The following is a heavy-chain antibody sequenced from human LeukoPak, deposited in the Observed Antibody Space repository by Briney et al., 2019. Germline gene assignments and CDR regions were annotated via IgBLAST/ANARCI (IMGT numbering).Heavy chain of an antibody. CDR3: ARHSYIGTNWFDP. CDR2: IYYSGST. CDR1: GGSISNGGYY. V-gene: IGHV4-39*01. D-gene: IGHD1-14*01. J-gene: IGHJ5*02. Sequence: SETLSLTCTVSGGSISNGGYYWGWIRQPPGKGLEWIGSIYYSGSTYYNPSLKSRVTMSVDTSKNQFSLKLSSVTAADTAVYYCARHSYIGTNWFDPWGQGTLVTVSS.